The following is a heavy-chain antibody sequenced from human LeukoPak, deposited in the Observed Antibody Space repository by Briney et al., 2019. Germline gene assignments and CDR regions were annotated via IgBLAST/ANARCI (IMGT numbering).Heavy chain of an antibody. Sequence: PGGSLRLSCTPSGFTFSKSAMTWVRQAPAKGLEWVSSIHSSGGHIYYADSVKGRFTLSRDNSKNTLYLQMNSLRAEDRAVYYYAKCLHDNSQEWSELRAFDLWGQGTMVSVSS. D-gene: IGHD3-3*01. CDR3: AKCLHDNSQEWSELRAFDL. CDR2: IHSSGGHI. J-gene: IGHJ3*01. V-gene: IGHV3-23*01. CDR1: GFTFSKSA.